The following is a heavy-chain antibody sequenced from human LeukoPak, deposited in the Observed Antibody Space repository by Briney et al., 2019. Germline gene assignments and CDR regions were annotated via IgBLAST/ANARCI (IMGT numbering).Heavy chain of an antibody. CDR3: ARDFGGYRSGGSCYPGTFDP. V-gene: IGHV3-21*01. D-gene: IGHD2-15*01. CDR1: GFTFSSYS. CDR2: ISSSSSYI. Sequence: PGGSLRLSCAASGFTFSSYSMNWVRQAPGKGLEWVSSISSSSSYIYYADSVKGRFTISRDNAKNSLYLQMNSLRAEDTAVYYCARDFGGYRSGGSCYPGTFDPWGQGTLVTVSS. J-gene: IGHJ5*02.